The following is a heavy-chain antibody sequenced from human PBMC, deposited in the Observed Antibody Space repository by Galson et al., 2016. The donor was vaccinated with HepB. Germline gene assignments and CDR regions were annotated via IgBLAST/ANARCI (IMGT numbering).Heavy chain of an antibody. Sequence: SLRLSCAASGLPFSDSYMSWIRQAPGKGLEWISYISNTGKTIYYADSVKGRFTISRDNAKNSLYLQMNSLRAEDTAVYYCARVHYFGSGSYFDNWGQGTLVTVSS. CDR3: ARVHYFGSGSYFDN. J-gene: IGHJ4*02. CDR1: GLPFSDSY. CDR2: ISNTGKTI. D-gene: IGHD3-10*01. V-gene: IGHV3-11*01.